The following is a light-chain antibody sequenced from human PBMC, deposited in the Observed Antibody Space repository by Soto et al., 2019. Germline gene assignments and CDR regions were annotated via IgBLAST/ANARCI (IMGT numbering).Light chain of an antibody. Sequence: EIVMTQSPATLSVSPGERATLSCRASQSVSSNLAWYQQKPGQAPRLLIYGASTRATGIPARFSGSGSGTEFTLTISSLQPEDFATYYCQQSYTPITFGQGTRLEI. V-gene: IGKV3-15*01. CDR3: QQSYTPIT. CDR1: QSVSSN. CDR2: GAS. J-gene: IGKJ5*01.